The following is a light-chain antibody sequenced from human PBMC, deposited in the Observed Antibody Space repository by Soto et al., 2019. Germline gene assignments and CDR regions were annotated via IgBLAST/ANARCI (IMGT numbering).Light chain of an antibody. CDR3: HQYGSSPST. Sequence: EIVLTQSPGTLSLSPGERATLSCRASQSVSSSYLAWYQQKPGQAPRLLIYGASSRATGIPDRFSGSGSGPDFTLTISSLEPEDFAVYYCHQYGSSPSTFGQVTNVDI. V-gene: IGKV3-20*01. CDR2: GAS. CDR1: QSVSSSY. J-gene: IGKJ1*01.